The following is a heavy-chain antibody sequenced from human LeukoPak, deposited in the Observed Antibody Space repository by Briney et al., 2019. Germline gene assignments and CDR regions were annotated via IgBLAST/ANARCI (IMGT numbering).Heavy chain of an antibody. J-gene: IGHJ3*02. CDR2: ISGSGGST. CDR3: AKPAVYGDKHDAFDI. D-gene: IGHD4-17*01. CDR1: GFTFSSYA. Sequence: PGGSLRLSCAAPGFTFSSYAMSWVRQAPGKGLEWDSAISGSGGSTYYADSVKGRFTISRDNSKNTLYLQMNSLRAEDTAVYYCAKPAVYGDKHDAFDIWGQGTMVTVSS. V-gene: IGHV3-23*01.